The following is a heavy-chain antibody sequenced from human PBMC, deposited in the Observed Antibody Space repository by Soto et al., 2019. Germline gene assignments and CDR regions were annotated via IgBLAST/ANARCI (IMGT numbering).Heavy chain of an antibody. CDR2: ISSNEGST. V-gene: IGHV3-64D*06. CDR1: GFTFSSYA. Sequence: PGGSLRLSCSASGFTFSSYAMHWVRQAPGKGLEYVSAISSNEGSTYYADSVKGRFTISRDNSKNTLYLQMSSLRAEDTAVYYCVKARYSSSWYCDYWGQGTLVTVSS. J-gene: IGHJ4*02. CDR3: VKARYSSSWYCDY. D-gene: IGHD6-13*01.